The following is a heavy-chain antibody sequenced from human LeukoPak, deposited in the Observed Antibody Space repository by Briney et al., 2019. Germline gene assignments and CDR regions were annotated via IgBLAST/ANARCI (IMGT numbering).Heavy chain of an antibody. CDR1: GGTFSSYA. V-gene: IGHV1-69*13. CDR2: IIPILGTA. Sequence: SVKVSCKASGGTFSSYAISWVRQAPGQGHEWMGGIIPILGTANYAQKFQGRVTITADESTSTAYMELSSLRSEDTAVYYCARDEPNYYDSSSGEDYYYGMDVWGQGTTVTVSS. CDR3: ARDEPNYYDSSSGEDYYYGMDV. D-gene: IGHD3-22*01. J-gene: IGHJ6*02.